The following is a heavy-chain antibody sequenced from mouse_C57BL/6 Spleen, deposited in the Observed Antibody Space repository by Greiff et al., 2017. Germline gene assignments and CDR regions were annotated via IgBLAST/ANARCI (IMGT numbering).Heavy chain of an antibody. CDR2: INPNNGGT. J-gene: IGHJ2*01. D-gene: IGHD6-5*01. V-gene: IGHV1-22*01. Sequence: VQLQQSGPELVKPGASVKMSCKASGYTFTDYNMHWVKQSPGKRLEWIGYINPNNGGTSYNQKFKGKATLTVNKSSSTAYMELRSLTSEDSAVYYCASYALYYFDYWGQGTTLTVSS. CDR3: ASYALYYFDY. CDR1: GYTFTDYN.